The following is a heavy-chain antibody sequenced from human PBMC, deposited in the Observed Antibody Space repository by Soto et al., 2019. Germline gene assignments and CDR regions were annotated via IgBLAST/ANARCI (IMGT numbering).Heavy chain of an antibody. J-gene: IGHJ6*02. V-gene: IGHV3-74*01. D-gene: IGHD2-2*01. CDR1: GFTFSNYW. CDR2: IKTDGSSI. CDR3: ARSRQNRYGVDG. Sequence: EVQLVESGGGFVQPGGSLTLSCAASGFTFSNYWMHWVRQAPGKGLGWVSRIKTDGSSIRYADSVKGRVTISRDNAKNTVYLQKDSLRAEDTGVYYWARSRQNRYGVDGWGQGTTVTVSS.